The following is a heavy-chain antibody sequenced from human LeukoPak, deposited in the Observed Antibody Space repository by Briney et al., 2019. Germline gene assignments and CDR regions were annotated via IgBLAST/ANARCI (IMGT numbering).Heavy chain of an antibody. CDR2: INPKTGST. J-gene: IGHJ4*02. CDR1: GYTFISYY. V-gene: IGHV1-46*01. D-gene: IGHD1-1*01. CDR3: ARHSLPGTTPFDY. Sequence: GASVKVSCKASGYTFISYYVHWVRQAPGQGLEWMAIINPKTGSTTYPQKFQGRVSMTRDTSTSTVYMELSSLESEDTALYYCARHSLPGTTPFDYWGQGTLVTVSS.